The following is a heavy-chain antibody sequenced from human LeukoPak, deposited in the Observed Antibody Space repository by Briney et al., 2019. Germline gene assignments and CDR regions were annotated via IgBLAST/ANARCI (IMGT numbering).Heavy chain of an antibody. CDR3: ATSRIVGAQLDY. V-gene: IGHV3-30*03. D-gene: IGHD1-26*01. J-gene: IGHJ4*02. CDR2: ISHDGGNK. Sequence: GGSLRLSCAASGLTFNNYGMHWVRQAPGKGLEWVGVISHDGGNKKYADSVKGRFTISRDNSKNTLYLQMNSLRAENTAVYYCATSRIVGAQLDYWGQGTLVTVSS. CDR1: GLTFNNYG.